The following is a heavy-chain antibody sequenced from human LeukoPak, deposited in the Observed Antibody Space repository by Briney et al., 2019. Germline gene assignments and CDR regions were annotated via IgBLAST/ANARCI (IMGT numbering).Heavy chain of an antibody. CDR2: INPNSGGT. CDR3: AREFYPYYFDY. J-gene: IGHJ4*02. Sequence: GASVKVSCKASGYTFTGYYIHWVRQAPGQGLEWMGRINPNSGGTNHAQKFQGRVTMTRDTSISTAYMELSRLRSDDTAVYYCAREFYPYYFDYWGQGTLVIVSS. V-gene: IGHV1-2*06. CDR1: GYTFTGYY.